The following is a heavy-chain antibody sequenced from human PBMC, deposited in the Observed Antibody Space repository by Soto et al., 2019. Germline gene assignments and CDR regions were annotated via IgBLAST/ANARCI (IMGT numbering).Heavy chain of an antibody. CDR3: AKDSHWAIISPTHDY. J-gene: IGHJ4*01. CDR2: ISWNGGNI. Sequence: GGSLRLSCAASGFTFDDYAMHWVRQAPGKGLEWVSGISWNGGNIGYADSVKGRFTISRDNSKNMLYLQMNSLRADDTAIYFCAKDSHWAIISPTHDYWGHGTLVTVSS. CDR1: GFTFDDYA. D-gene: IGHD2-2*01. V-gene: IGHV3-9*01.